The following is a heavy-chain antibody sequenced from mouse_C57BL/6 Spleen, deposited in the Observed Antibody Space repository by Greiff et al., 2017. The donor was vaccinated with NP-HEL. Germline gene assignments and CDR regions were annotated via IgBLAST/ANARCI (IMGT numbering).Heavy chain of an antibody. CDR3: AREGYYGSSGY. D-gene: IGHD1-1*01. CDR2: IYPGSGNT. J-gene: IGHJ2*01. CDR1: GYTFTDYY. Sequence: QVQLQQSGAELVRPGASVKLSCKASGYTFTDYYINWVKQRPGQGLEWIARIYPGSGNTYYNEKFKGKATLTAEKSSSTAYMQLSSLTSEDSAVYFCAREGYYGSSGYWGQGTTLTVSS. V-gene: IGHV1-76*01.